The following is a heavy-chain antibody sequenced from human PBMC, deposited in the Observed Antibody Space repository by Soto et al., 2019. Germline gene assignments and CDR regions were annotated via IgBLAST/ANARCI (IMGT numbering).Heavy chain of an antibody. Sequence: QVQLVQSGAEVKKPGSSVKVSCKASGGTFSSYAISWVRQAPGQGLEWMGGIIPIFGTANVAKKSQGAVTITADEATSTAYMELSSVRSEDTAVYYCATYRESYSRLDCWGQGTLVTVSS. J-gene: IGHJ4*02. CDR2: IIPIFGTA. CDR3: ATYRESYSRLDC. V-gene: IGHV1-69*01. D-gene: IGHD1-26*01. CDR1: GGTFSSYA.